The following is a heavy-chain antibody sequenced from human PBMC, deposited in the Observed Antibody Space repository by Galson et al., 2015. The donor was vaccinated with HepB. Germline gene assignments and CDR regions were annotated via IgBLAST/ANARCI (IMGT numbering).Heavy chain of an antibody. CDR3: ARDWGQDIVVVVAAIASYYFDY. V-gene: IGHV3-30-3*01. CDR2: ISYDGSNK. CDR1: GFTFSCYA. Sequence: SLRLSCAASGFTFSCYAMHWVRQAPGKGLEWVAVISYDGSNKYYADSVKGRFTISRDNSKNTLYLQMNSLRAEDTAVYYCARDWGQDIVVVVAAIASYYFDYWGQGTLVTVSS. D-gene: IGHD2-15*01. J-gene: IGHJ4*02.